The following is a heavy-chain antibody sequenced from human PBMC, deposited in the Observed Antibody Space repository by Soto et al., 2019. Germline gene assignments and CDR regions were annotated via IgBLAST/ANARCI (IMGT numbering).Heavy chain of an antibody. Sequence: SVKVSCKASGGTFSSYAISWVRQAPGQGLEWMGGIIPIFGTANYAQKFQGRVTITADKSTSTAYMELSSLRSEDTAVYYCAGTPAIRFLEWSPPYPKNLFDPWGQGTLVTVS. CDR3: AGTPAIRFLEWSPPYPKNLFDP. CDR1: GGTFSSYA. V-gene: IGHV1-69*06. D-gene: IGHD3-3*01. CDR2: IIPIFGTA. J-gene: IGHJ5*02.